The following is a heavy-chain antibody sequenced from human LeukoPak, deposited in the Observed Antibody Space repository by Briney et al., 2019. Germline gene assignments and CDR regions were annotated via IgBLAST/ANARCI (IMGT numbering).Heavy chain of an antibody. V-gene: IGHV4-4*07. J-gene: IGHJ6*03. D-gene: IGHD6-19*01. CDR1: GGSISSYY. CDR3: ARARRVAGTRSYYYYMDV. CDR2: IYTSGST. Sequence: MASETLSLTCTVSGGSISSYYWSWIRQPAGKGREWIGRIYTSGSTNYNPSLKSRVTMSVDTSKNQFSLKLSSVTAADTAVYYCARARRVAGTRSYYYYMDVWGKGTTVTISS.